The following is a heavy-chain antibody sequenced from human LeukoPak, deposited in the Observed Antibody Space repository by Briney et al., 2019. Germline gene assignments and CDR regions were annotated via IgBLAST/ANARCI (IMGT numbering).Heavy chain of an antibody. Sequence: ASVKVSCKTSGYTFTNYGITWVRQAPGQGLEWMRWISTYNGNTNYAQRLQGRVTMTTETSTSTAYMELRSLRSDDTAVYYCARTCPGASCYVIYWGQGTLVTVSS. CDR1: GYTFTNYG. V-gene: IGHV1-18*01. CDR2: ISTYNGNT. J-gene: IGHJ4*02. D-gene: IGHD2-2*01. CDR3: ARTCPGASCYVIY.